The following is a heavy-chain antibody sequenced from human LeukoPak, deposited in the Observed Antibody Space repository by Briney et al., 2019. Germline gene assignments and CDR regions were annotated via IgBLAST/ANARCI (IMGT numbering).Heavy chain of an antibody. V-gene: IGHV3-23*01. D-gene: IGHD1-26*01. Sequence: TGGSLRLSCAASGFTFSTYAMSWVRQAPGKGLEWVSAISGSGGSTYYADSVKGRFTISRDNSKNTLYLQMNSLRAEDTDVYYCAKVWSGSFFDYWGQGTLVTVSS. CDR1: GFTFSTYA. CDR2: ISGSGGST. CDR3: AKVWSGSFFDY. J-gene: IGHJ4*02.